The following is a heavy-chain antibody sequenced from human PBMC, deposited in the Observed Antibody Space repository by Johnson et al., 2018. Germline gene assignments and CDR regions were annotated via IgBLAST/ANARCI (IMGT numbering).Heavy chain of an antibody. V-gene: IGHV1-69*09. D-gene: IGHD4-17*01. Sequence: QVQLVESGAEVKKPGSSVKVSCKAYGGTFSSYTISWVRQAPGQGLEWMGRIIPLLDIANYAQQSQGRVTMTRNTSISTAYMELSSLRSEDTAVYYCATRYGDFLYYYYGMDVWGQGTTVTVSS. CDR1: GGTFSSYT. CDR2: IIPLLDIA. J-gene: IGHJ6*02. CDR3: ATRYGDFLYYYYGMDV.